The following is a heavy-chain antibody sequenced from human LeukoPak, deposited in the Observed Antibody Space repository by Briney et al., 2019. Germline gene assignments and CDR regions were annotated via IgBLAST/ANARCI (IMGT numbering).Heavy chain of an antibody. CDR3: AKDGVDILTGYPFDY. CDR1: GFTFDDYA. D-gene: IGHD3-9*01. V-gene: IGHV3-9*01. J-gene: IGHJ4*02. Sequence: GGSLRLSCAASGFTFDDYAMHWVRQAPGKGLEWVSGISWNSGSIGYADSVKGRFTISRDNAKNSLYLQMNSLRAEDTALYYCAKDGVDILTGYPFDYWGQGTPVTVSS. CDR2: ISWNSGSI.